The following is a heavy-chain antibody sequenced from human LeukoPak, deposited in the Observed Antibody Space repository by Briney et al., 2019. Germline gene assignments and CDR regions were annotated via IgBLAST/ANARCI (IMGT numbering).Heavy chain of an antibody. J-gene: IGHJ3*01. CDR3: AGPDGDFYSYAFDL. D-gene: IGHD2-15*01. V-gene: IGHV4-4*09. CDR2: VQSSGRT. Sequence: SETLSLTCTISSGSISDYYWTWLRQAPEKGLEWIGFVQSSGRTDYSPSLRSRVTISLDTSKKQLSLELRSVTAADTAVYYCAGPDGDFYSYAFDLWGQGAMVTVS. CDR1: SGSISDYY.